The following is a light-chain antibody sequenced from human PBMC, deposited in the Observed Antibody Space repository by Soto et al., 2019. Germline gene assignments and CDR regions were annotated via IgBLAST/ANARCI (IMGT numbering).Light chain of an antibody. CDR1: SSDIDGFYF. J-gene: IGLJ1*01. V-gene: IGLV2-14*03. CDR2: DGR. Sequence: QSALTQPASVSGSPGQSITISCTGASSDIDGFYFVSWYQQDPGKAPKLIIYDGRNRPPGVSHRFSGSQSGNTASLTISGLQAEDEADYYCTSYTISSTRVFGTGTKLTVL. CDR3: TSYTISSTRV.